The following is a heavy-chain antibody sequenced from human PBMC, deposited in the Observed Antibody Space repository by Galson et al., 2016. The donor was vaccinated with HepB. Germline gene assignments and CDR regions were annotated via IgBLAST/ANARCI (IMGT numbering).Heavy chain of an antibody. Sequence: SLRLSCAASGFTFSSYWMSWVRQAPGKGLEWVANIKQDESEKYYVDSIKGRFTIFRDNGEQSLYLRMNSLRAEDTAVYYCARVRYYGSDLWGQGTLVTVSA. D-gene: IGHD3-10*01. J-gene: IGHJ5*02. CDR2: IKQDESEK. CDR1: GFTFSSYW. V-gene: IGHV3-7*01. CDR3: ARVRYYGSDL.